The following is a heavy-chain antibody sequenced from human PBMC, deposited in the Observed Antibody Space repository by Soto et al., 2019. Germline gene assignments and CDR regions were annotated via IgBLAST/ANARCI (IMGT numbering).Heavy chain of an antibody. CDR3: ARDSSSWYLGGVFDY. V-gene: IGHV3-30-3*01. Sequence: QVQLVESGGGVVQPGRSLRLSCAASGFTFSSYVMHWVRQAPGKGLEWVAVISYDGSNKYYADSVKGRFTISRDNSKNTLYLQMNSLRAEDTAVYYCARDSSSWYLGGVFDYWGQGTLVTVSS. D-gene: IGHD6-13*01. CDR2: ISYDGSNK. CDR1: GFTFSSYV. J-gene: IGHJ4*02.